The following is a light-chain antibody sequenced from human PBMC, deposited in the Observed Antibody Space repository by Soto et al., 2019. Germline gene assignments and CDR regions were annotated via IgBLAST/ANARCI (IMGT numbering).Light chain of an antibody. CDR2: GAS. CDR1: QSVSSSY. J-gene: IGKJ2*01. CDR3: QQYGSSPMYI. Sequence: IVLTQSPGTLSLSPGERATLSCRASQSVSSSYLAWYQQKPGQAPRLLIYGASSRASGIPDRFSGSGSGTDFPLTISRLDPEDFAVYYCQQYGSSPMYIFAQGTKLEIK. V-gene: IGKV3-20*01.